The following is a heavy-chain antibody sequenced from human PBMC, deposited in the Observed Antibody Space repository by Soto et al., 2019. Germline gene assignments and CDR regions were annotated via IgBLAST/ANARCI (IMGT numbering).Heavy chain of an antibody. D-gene: IGHD3-10*01. Sequence: QVQLVESGGGVVQPGRSLRLSCAASGFTFSSYGMHWVRQAPGKGLEWVAVIWYDGSNKYYADSVKGRFTISRDNSKNTLYLQMNSLRVEDTAVYYCARDGSGDRHAFAIWGQGTMVTVSS. CDR3: ARDGSGDRHAFAI. J-gene: IGHJ3*02. CDR2: IWYDGSNK. CDR1: GFTFSSYG. V-gene: IGHV3-33*01.